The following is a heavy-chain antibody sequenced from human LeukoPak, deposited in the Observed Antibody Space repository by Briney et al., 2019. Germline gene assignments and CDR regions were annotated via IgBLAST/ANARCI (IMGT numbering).Heavy chain of an antibody. CDR3: ARDSPIAAAVLSFDY. J-gene: IGHJ4*02. D-gene: IGHD6-13*01. CDR2: IIAYNGNT. V-gene: IGHV1-18*01. Sequence: ASVKASCQASGYTFTSYRISWVRQAPGQRLERMGWIIAYNGNTNYGQKVQGRVTMTTDTSTSIAYMERRSLISDDTAVYYCARDSPIAAAVLSFDYWGQGTLVTVSS. CDR1: GYTFTSYR.